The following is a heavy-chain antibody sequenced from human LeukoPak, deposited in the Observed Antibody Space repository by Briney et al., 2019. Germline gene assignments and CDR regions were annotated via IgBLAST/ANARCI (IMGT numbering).Heavy chain of an antibody. CDR3: ARDRRSGWYGAFDY. D-gene: IGHD6-19*01. V-gene: IGHV1-2*02. J-gene: IGHJ4*02. CDR2: INPHSGGT. CDR1: GYTFSDYY. Sequence: ASVKVSCKASGYTFSDYYLHWVRQAPGQGHEWMGRINPHSGGTKSAQKLQGRVTMTRDTPISTAYMELSSLRSDDTAVYYCARDRRSGWYGAFDYWGQGTRVTVSS.